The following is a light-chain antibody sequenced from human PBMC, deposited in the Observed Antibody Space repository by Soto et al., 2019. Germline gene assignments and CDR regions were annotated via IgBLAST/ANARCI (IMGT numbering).Light chain of an antibody. CDR1: QSISTY. Sequence: DIQMTQSPSSLSASVGNRVTITCRASQSISTYLNWYQKKPGKAPKPLIYDASTLKTGVPSRFSGSGSGSEFNFTITGLQPDDFATYFCQQYNTYSTFGQGTRLEIK. J-gene: IGKJ5*01. CDR3: QQYNTYST. V-gene: IGKV1-5*01. CDR2: DAS.